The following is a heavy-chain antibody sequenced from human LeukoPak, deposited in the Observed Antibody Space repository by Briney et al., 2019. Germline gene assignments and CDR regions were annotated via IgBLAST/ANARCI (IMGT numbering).Heavy chain of an antibody. CDR3: ARDQITIFGVVIPPSD. Sequence: SSQTLSLTCTVSGGSISSGSYYWSWIRQPAGKGLEWIGRIYTSGSTNYNPSLKSRVTISVATSKNQFSLKLSSVTAADTAVYYCARDQITIFGVVIPPSDWGQGTLVTVSS. J-gene: IGHJ4*02. CDR1: GGSISSGSYY. CDR2: IYTSGST. V-gene: IGHV4-61*02. D-gene: IGHD3-3*01.